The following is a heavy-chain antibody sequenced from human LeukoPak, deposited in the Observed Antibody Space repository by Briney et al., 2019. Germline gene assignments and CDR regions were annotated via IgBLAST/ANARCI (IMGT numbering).Heavy chain of an antibody. D-gene: IGHD2-15*01. V-gene: IGHV1-2*02. J-gene: IGHJ3*02. CDR3: ALGGSVAATLPGAFDI. CDR2: INPNSGGT. Sequence: ASVKVSCKASGYTFTGYYMHWVRQAPGQGLEWMGWINPNSGGTNYAQKFQGRVTMTRDTSISTAYMELSRLRSDDTAVYYCALGGSVAATLPGAFDIWGQGTMVTVSS. CDR1: GYTFTGYY.